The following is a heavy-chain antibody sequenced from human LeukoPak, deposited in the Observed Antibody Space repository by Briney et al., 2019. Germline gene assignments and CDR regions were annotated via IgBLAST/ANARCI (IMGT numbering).Heavy chain of an antibody. CDR1: GFPFTNYA. CDR3: VKALGYCSGGSCLAFDI. D-gene: IGHD2-15*01. CDR2: ISNDGRSK. V-gene: IGHV3-30*18. Sequence: GGSLRLSCAASGFPFTNYAMHWVRQAPGKGLEWVAVISNDGRSKYHADSVKGRFTISRDNPKNTLYLQMSSLRAEDTAVYYCVKALGYCSGGSCLAFDIWGQGTMVTVSS. J-gene: IGHJ3*02.